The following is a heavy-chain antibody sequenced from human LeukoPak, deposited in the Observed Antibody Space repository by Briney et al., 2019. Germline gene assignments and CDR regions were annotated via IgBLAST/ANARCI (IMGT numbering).Heavy chain of an antibody. J-gene: IGHJ6*03. V-gene: IGHV3-48*01. Sequence: PGGSLRLSCAASGFTFDDYGMSWVRQAPGKGLEWVSYISSSSGNIYYADSVKGRFTISRDNAKTSLYLQMNSLRAEDTALYYCARDRGGIGYYMDVWGKGTTVTVSS. CDR3: ARDRGGIGYYMDV. CDR2: ISSSSGNI. CDR1: GFTFDDYG. D-gene: IGHD3-16*02.